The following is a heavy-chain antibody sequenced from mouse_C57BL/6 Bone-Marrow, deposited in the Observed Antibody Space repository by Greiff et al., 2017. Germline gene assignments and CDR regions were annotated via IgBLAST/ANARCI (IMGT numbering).Heavy chain of an antibody. CDR1: GFTFSDFY. CDR3: ARDLGRVYVDY. J-gene: IGHJ2*01. V-gene: IGHV7-1*01. CDR2: SRNKANYYTT. Sequence: EVNVVESGGGLVQSGRSLRLSCATSGFTFSDFYMEWVRQAPGKGLEWIAASRNKANYYTTEYSASVKGRFIVSRDTSQSIRYLQMNALRAEDPAIYYCARDLGRVYVDYWGQGTTLTVSA. D-gene: IGHD4-1*01.